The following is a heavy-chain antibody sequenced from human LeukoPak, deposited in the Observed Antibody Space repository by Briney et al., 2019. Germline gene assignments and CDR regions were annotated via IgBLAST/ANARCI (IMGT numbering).Heavy chain of an antibody. D-gene: IGHD3-22*01. J-gene: IGHJ3*02. CDR3: ARASFYYDSSGYSIAFDI. CDR2: IYRTGST. V-gene: IGHV4-38-2*02. CDR1: GGSISSGAY. Sequence: PSETLSLTCTVSGGSISSGAYWGWVRQPPGKGLEWIATIYRTGSTYYNPSLKSRVTISVDTSKNQFSLKLSSVTAADTAVYYCARASFYYDSSGYSIAFDIWGQGTMVTVSS.